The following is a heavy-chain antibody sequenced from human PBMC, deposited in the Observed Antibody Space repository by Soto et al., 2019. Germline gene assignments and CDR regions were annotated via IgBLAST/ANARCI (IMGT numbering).Heavy chain of an antibody. J-gene: IGHJ6*02. CDR2: IYPGDSDT. D-gene: IGHD3-3*02. V-gene: IGHV5-51*01. Sequence: PGESLKISCKGSGYSFTSYWIGWVRQMPGKGLEWMGIIYPGDSDTRYSPSFQGQVTISADKSISTAYLQWSSLKASDTAMYYCGAGVGAPSMFGGSYYGMDVWGQGTTVTVSS. CDR3: GAGVGAPSMFGGSYYGMDV. CDR1: GYSFTSYW.